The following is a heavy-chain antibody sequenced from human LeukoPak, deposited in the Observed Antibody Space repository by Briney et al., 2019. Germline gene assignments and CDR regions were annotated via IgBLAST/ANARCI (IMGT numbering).Heavy chain of an antibody. CDR3: AREASGYYRDF. CDR2: IWYDGSKK. J-gene: IGHJ4*02. V-gene: IGHV3-33*01. Sequence: GGSLRLSCATSGFTFISYGMHWVRHAPGKGLEWVAVIWYDGSKKEYADSVKGRFTISIDDSKNTLYLQMNSLGVGDTAVYYCAREASGYYRDFWGQGSLVTVSS. D-gene: IGHD3-3*01. CDR1: GFTFISYG.